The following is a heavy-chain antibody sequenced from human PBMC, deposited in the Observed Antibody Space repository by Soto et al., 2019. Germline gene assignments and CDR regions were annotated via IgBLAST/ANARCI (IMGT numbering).Heavy chain of an antibody. CDR3: ARARRGAAVGGRPYSFYIDV. CDR1: GYSLRRKD. D-gene: IGHD6-19*01. CDR2: RNPNTGDT. V-gene: IGHV1-8*02. Sequence: QVHLVQSGAEVKKPGASVRVSCKASGYSLRRKDMTWLRQASGHGLEWLGWRNPNTGDTGFAQKFQGRLILTANTSISTAYLTLGGLTFDDTAIVFCARARRGAAVGGRPYSFYIDVWGERTRVTVSS. J-gene: IGHJ6*03.